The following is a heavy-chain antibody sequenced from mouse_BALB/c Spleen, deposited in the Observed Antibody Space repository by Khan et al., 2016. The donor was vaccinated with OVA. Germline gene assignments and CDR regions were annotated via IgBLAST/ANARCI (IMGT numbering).Heavy chain of an antibody. CDR2: INPYNGGT. J-gene: IGHJ3*01. D-gene: IGHD2-1*01. CDR1: GYSFTGYT. V-gene: IGHV1-18*01. CDR3: ERAAAYGNYVEAWFAY. Sequence: VQLQQSGPELVKPGASMKISCKASGYSFTGYTMNWVKQSHGKNLEWIGLINPYNGGTSYNQKFKGKATLTVDKSSSTAYMELPSLTSEDSAVYYGERAAAYGNYVEAWFAYWGQGTLVTVS.